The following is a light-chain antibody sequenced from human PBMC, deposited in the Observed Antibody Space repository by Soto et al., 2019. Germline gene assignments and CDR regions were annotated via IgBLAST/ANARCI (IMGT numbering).Light chain of an antibody. CDR3: QTWDTGARVV. CDR2: LNSDGSH. V-gene: IGLV4-69*01. CDR1: SGHSSYA. J-gene: IGLJ2*01. Sequence: QLVLTQSPSASASLGASVKLTCTLSSGHSSYAIAWHQQQPEKGPRYLMKLNSDGSHSKGDGIPDRFSGSSSGAERYLTISSLQSEDEADYYCQTWDTGARVVFGGGTQLTVL.